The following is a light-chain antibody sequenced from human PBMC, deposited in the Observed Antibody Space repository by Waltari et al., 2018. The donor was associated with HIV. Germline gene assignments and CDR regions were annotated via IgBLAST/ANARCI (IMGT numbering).Light chain of an antibody. J-gene: IGLJ3*02. CDR3: SSYTNTSTLV. CDR2: DAN. V-gene: IGLV2-14*01. Sequence: GQSITISCIGTSSDIGTYISVSWYQHHPDKAPKLVVFDANLRPSRVPFRFSGSKSGNTASLTISGLQAEDEADYYCSSYTNTSTLVFGGGTKVTVL. CDR1: SSDIGTYIS.